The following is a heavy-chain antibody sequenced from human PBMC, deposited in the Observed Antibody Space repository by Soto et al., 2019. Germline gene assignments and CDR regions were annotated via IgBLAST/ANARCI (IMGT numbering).Heavy chain of an antibody. V-gene: IGHV5-51*01. Sequence: GESLKISCKGSGYSFTSYWIGWVRQMPGKGLEWMGIIYPGDSDTRYSPSFQGQVTISADKSISTAYLQWSSLKASDTAMYYCARGEDCSGGSCYGLTNWFDPWGQGTLVTVSS. D-gene: IGHD2-15*01. J-gene: IGHJ5*02. CDR3: ARGEDCSGGSCYGLTNWFDP. CDR1: GYSFTSYW. CDR2: IYPGDSDT.